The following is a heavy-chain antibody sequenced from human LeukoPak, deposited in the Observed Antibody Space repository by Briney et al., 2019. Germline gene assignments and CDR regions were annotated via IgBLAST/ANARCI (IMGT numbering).Heavy chain of an antibody. CDR3: ARQVAGYALYI. CDR2: IYYSGST. CDR1: GGFISSSNYYY. J-gene: IGHJ3*02. D-gene: IGHD6-19*01. Sequence: SETLSLACGVSGGFISSSNYYYWGWIRQPPGKGLEWIGNIYYSGSTYYNPSLKSRVTISVDTSKNQFSLNLSSVTAADTAVYYCARQVAGYALYIWDQGTMVTVSS. V-gene: IGHV4-39*01.